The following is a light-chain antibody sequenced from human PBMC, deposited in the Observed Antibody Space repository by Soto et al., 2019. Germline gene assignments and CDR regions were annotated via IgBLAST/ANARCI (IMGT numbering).Light chain of an antibody. Sequence: DIVMTQYPLSLPVTPGEPASISCRSSQSLLHSNGYNYLDWYLQKPGQSPQLLIYLGSNRASGVPDRFSGSGSGTDFTLKISRVEAEDVGVYYCMQALQTLGTFGQGTKLEIK. CDR2: LGS. V-gene: IGKV2-28*01. J-gene: IGKJ2*02. CDR3: MQALQTLGT. CDR1: QSLLHSNGYNY.